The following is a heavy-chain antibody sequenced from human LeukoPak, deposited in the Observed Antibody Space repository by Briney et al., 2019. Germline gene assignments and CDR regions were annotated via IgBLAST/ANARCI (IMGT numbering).Heavy chain of an antibody. Sequence: SETLSLTCTVSGGSISSYYWSWIRQPPGKGLEWIEYIYYSGSTNYNPSLKSRVTISVDTSKNQFSLKLSSVTAADTAVYYCARSGGVAFDIWGQGTMVTVSS. CDR3: ARSGGVAFDI. CDR2: IYYSGST. CDR1: GGSISSYY. D-gene: IGHD2-15*01. J-gene: IGHJ3*02. V-gene: IGHV4-59*01.